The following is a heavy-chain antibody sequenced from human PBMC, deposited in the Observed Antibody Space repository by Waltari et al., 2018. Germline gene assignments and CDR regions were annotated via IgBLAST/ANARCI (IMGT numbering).Heavy chain of an antibody. V-gene: IGHV1-69*08. CDR2: SIPIFGTA. J-gene: IGHJ4*02. CDR1: GGTFSSYA. D-gene: IGHD3-9*01. Sequence: QVQLVQSGAEVKKPGSSVKVSCKASGGTFSSYAISWVRQAPGQGLEWMGRSIPIFGTANYAQKFQGRVTMTEDTSTDTAYMELSSLRSEDTAVYYCATFDILTGYDYWGQGTLVTVSS. CDR3: ATFDILTGYDY.